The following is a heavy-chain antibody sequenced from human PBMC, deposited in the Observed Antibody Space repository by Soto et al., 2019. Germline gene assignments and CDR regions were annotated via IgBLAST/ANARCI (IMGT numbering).Heavy chain of an antibody. J-gene: IGHJ6*02. CDR1: GFTFDDYT. CDR2: ISWDGGST. V-gene: IGHV3-43*01. Sequence: GGSLRLSCAASGFTFDDYTMHWVRQAPGKGLEWVSLISWDGGSTYYADSVKGRFTISRDNSKNSLYLQMNSLRTEDTALYYCAKALVYYDRYGGMDVWGQGTTVTVSS. CDR3: AKALVYYDRYGGMDV. D-gene: IGHD3-22*01.